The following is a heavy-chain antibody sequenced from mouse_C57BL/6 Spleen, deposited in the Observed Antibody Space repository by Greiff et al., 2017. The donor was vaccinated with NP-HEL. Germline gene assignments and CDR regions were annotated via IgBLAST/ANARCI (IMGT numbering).Heavy chain of an antibody. CDR3: ARNDGYYDY. D-gene: IGHD2-3*01. J-gene: IGHJ2*01. CDR1: GFTFSDYY. CDR2: INSDGSST. Sequence: DVQLVESEGGLVQPGSSMKLSCTASGFTFSDYYMAWVRQVPEKGLEWVANINSDGSSTYYLDSLKSRFNISRENAKNILYLQMSSQKSEDTATYYCARNDGYYDYWGKGTTLTVSS. V-gene: IGHV5-16*01.